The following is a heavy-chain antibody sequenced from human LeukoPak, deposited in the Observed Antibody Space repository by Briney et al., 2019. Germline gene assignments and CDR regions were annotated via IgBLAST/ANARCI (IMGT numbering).Heavy chain of an antibody. Sequence: SETLSLTCAVYGGSFSGYYWSWIRQPPGKGLEWIGEINHSGSTNYNPSLESRVTISVDTSKNQFSLKLSSVTAADTAVYYCARGRFLEWLYYYYGMDVWGQGTTVTVSS. CDR2: INHSGST. CDR1: GGSFSGYY. CDR3: ARGRFLEWLYYYYGMDV. D-gene: IGHD3-3*01. J-gene: IGHJ6*02. V-gene: IGHV4-34*01.